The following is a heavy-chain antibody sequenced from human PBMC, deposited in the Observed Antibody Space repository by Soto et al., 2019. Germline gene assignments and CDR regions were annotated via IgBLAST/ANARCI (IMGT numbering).Heavy chain of an antibody. CDR2: TIPIFGTP. D-gene: IGHD6-6*01. CDR3: ASPYTSSFAFDI. CDR1: GGTLSIYG. J-gene: IGHJ3*02. V-gene: IGHV1-69*06. Sequence: QVQLVQSGAEVKKPGSSVKVSCKASGGTLSIYGSSWVRQAPGQGLEWMGGTIPIFGTPNYAQKFQDRVTITADKSTSTAYMELSSLRSEDTAVYYCASPYTSSFAFDIWGQGTVVTVSS.